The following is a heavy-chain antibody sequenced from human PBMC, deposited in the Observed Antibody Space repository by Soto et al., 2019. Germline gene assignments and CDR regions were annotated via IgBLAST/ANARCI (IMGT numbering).Heavy chain of an antibody. CDR2: IYYSGST. CDR1: GGSISSGGYY. J-gene: IGHJ6*02. V-gene: IGHV4-31*03. CDR3: ARDFRASYDFWSGYYQSQYYYGMDV. D-gene: IGHD3-3*01. Sequence: PSETLSLTCTVSGGSISSGGYYWSWIRQHPGKGLEWIGYIYYSGSTYYNPSLKSRVTISVDTSKNQFSLKLSSVTAADTAVYYCARDFRASYDFWSGYYQSQYYYGMDVWGQGTTVTV.